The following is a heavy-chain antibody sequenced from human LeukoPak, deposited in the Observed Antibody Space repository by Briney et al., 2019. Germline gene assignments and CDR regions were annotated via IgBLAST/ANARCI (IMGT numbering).Heavy chain of an antibody. J-gene: IGHJ6*03. Sequence: PGGSLRLSCAASGFTFSSYAMHWVRQAPGKGLEHVSAISSNGGSTYYANSVKGRFTISRDNSKNTLYLQMGSLRAEDMAVYYCRVVITYYYYMDVWGKGTTVTISS. CDR3: RVVITYYYYMDV. D-gene: IGHD3-22*01. V-gene: IGHV3-64*01. CDR2: ISSNGGST. CDR1: GFTFSSYA.